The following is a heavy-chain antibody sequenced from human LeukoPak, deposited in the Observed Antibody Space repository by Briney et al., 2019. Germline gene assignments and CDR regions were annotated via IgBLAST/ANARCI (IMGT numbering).Heavy chain of an antibody. CDR3: ARGVYIAAAQYGY. CDR1: GDSISSYY. D-gene: IGHD6-13*01. CDR2: IYYSGTT. Sequence: SGTLSLTCTVSGDSISSYYWSWIRQPPGKGLGWIGYIYYSGTTNYNPSLKSRVTISVDTSKNQFSLKLSSVAAADTAVYYCARGVYIAAAQYGYWGQGTLVTVSS. V-gene: IGHV4-59*01. J-gene: IGHJ4*02.